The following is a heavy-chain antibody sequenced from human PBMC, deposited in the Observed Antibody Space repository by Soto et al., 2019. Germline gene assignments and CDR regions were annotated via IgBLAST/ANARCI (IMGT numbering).Heavy chain of an antibody. CDR1: GDSVSSNSAA. Sequence: PSQTLSLTCAISGDSVSSNSAAWNRIRQSPSRGLEWLGRTYYRSKWYNDYAVSVKSRITINPDTSKNQFSLQLNSVTPEDTAVYYCARAGRSYSSGWYDYYYGMDVWGQGTTVTVSS. D-gene: IGHD6-19*01. V-gene: IGHV6-1*01. CDR2: TYYRSKWYN. J-gene: IGHJ6*02. CDR3: ARAGRSYSSGWYDYYYGMDV.